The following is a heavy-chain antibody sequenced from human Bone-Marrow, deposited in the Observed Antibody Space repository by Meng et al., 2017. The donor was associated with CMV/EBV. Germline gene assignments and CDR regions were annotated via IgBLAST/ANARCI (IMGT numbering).Heavy chain of an antibody. CDR3: ARQVVPALPFDN. CDR1: GFTVSNNF. CDR2: IHRGGRT. Sequence: GESLKISCEASGFTVSNNFMSWVRQAPGRGLDWVSVIHRGGRTYYADSVKGRFTISRDNSKNTLYLQMNSLRAEDTAVYYCARQVVPALPFDNWRQGTLVTVSS. J-gene: IGHJ4*02. V-gene: IGHV3-66*02. D-gene: IGHD2-2*01.